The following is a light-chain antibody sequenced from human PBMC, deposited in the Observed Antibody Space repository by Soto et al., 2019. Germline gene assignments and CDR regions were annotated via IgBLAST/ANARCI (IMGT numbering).Light chain of an antibody. V-gene: IGLV2-14*01. CDR2: EVY. J-gene: IGLJ1*01. Sequence: QSVLTQPASVSGSPGQSITVSCTGTRGDTNAYNYAYWYQNHPGKAPKLLIFEVYNRPSGVSNRFSGSKSGNTATLTISGLQTEDEADYFRASYTSSSTPNYVFGTGTKVTVL. CDR3: ASYTSSSTPNYV. CDR1: RGDTNAYNY.